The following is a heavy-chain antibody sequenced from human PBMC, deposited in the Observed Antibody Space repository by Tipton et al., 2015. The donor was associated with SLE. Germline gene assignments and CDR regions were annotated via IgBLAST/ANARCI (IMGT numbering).Heavy chain of an antibody. V-gene: IGHV3-30*18. CDR3: AKDLAITIFGLWDI. Sequence: SLRLSCAASGFTFSSYGMHWVRQAPGKGLEWVAVISYDGSNKYYADSVKGRFTISRDNSKNTLYLQMNSLRAEDTAVYYCAKDLAITIFGLWDIWGQGTMVTVSS. J-gene: IGHJ3*02. D-gene: IGHD3-3*01. CDR2: ISYDGSNK. CDR1: GFTFSSYG.